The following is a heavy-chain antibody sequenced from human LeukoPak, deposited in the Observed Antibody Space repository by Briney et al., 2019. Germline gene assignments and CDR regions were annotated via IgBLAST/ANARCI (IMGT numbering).Heavy chain of an antibody. J-gene: IGHJ4*02. CDR2: ISGRRDST. D-gene: IGHD3-22*01. Sequence: PGGSLRLSCAASGFTFSSYGMSWVRQAPGKGLEWVSTISGRRDSTSYADSVKGRFTISRDNSKNTLYLQMNSLRAEDTAVYYCAKDVRYYDSSGYLALRTHFDYWGQGTLVTVSS. CDR3: AKDVRYYDSSGYLALRTHFDY. V-gene: IGHV3-23*01. CDR1: GFTFSSYG.